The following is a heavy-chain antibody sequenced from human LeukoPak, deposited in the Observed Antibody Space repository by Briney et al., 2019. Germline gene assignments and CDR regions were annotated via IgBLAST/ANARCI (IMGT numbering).Heavy chain of an antibody. Sequence: PGGSLRLSCATSGFTFSNAWMSWVRQAPGKGLEWVGRIKSNTDGGTTDYAAPVKGRFTISRDDSKNTLYLQMNSLKAEDMAVYFCAKLDYYDTHWGQGTLVTVSS. CDR1: GFTFSNAW. CDR2: IKSNTDGGTT. V-gene: IGHV3-15*01. CDR3: AKLDYYDTH. D-gene: IGHD3-22*01. J-gene: IGHJ4*02.